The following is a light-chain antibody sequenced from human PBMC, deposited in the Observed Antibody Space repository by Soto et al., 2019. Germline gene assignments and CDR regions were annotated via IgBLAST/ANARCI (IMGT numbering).Light chain of an antibody. CDR3: QQYGSSLFT. Sequence: EIVLTQSPGTLSLSPGERATLSCRASQSVSSKYLAWYQQKPGRAPRVLIYGTSIRASGVPERYSGGGSGTDFPLTITRLKPEYFAVYHCQQYGSSLFTFGPWTKVDFK. CDR2: GTS. CDR1: QSVSSKY. J-gene: IGKJ3*01. V-gene: IGKV3-20*01.